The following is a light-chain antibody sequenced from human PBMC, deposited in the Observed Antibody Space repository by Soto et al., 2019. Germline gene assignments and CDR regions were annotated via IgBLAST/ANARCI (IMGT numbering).Light chain of an antibody. CDR3: QQYNNWPRAT. J-gene: IGKJ4*01. V-gene: IGKV3-15*01. Sequence: EIVMTQSPVTLSVSPGERATLSCRASQSVDRYVAWYQQKVGQAPRLLIYDAYTRATGIPARFSGSGSGTEFTLTISSLQSEDFGVYYCQQYNNWPRATFGGGTKVDIK. CDR2: DAY. CDR1: QSVDRY.